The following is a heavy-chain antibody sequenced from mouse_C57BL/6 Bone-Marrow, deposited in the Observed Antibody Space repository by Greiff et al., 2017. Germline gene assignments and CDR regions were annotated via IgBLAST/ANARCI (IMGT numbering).Heavy chain of an antibody. V-gene: IGHV1-55*01. D-gene: IGHD1-1*01. Sequence: QVQLQQPGAELVKPGASVKMSCTASGYTFTSYWITWVKQRPGQGLEWIGDIYPGSGSTNYNEKFKSKATLTVDTSSSTAYMQLSSPTSEASAVYYCARGPITTVVGAMDYGGQGTSVTVSS. CDR1: GYTFTSYW. J-gene: IGHJ4*01. CDR2: IYPGSGST. CDR3: ARGPITTVVGAMDY.